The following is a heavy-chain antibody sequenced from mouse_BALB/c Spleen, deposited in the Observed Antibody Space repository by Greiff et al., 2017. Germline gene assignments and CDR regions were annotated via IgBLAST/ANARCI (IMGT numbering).Heavy chain of an antibody. D-gene: IGHD3-3*01. J-gene: IGHJ4*01. CDR3: ARGTEAMDY. V-gene: IGHV5-17*02. Sequence: EVMLVESGGGLVQPGGSRKLSCAASGFTFSSFGMHWVRQAPEKGLEWVAYISSGSSTIYYADTVKGRFTISRDNPKNTLFLQMTSLRSEDTAMYYCARGTEAMDYWGQGTSVTVSS. CDR2: ISSGSSTI. CDR1: GFTFSSFG.